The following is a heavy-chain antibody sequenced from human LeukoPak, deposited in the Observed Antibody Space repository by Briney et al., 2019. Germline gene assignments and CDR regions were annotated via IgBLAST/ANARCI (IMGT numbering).Heavy chain of an antibody. V-gene: IGHV1-8*01. CDR2: MNPNSGNT. Sequence: GASVKVSCKASGYTFTSYDINWVRQATGQGLEWMGWMNPNSGNTGYAQKFQGRVTMTRNTSISTAYVELSSLRSEGTAVYYCARVTRLYYYDSSSDAFDIWGQGTMVTVSS. CDR3: ARVTRLYYYDSSSDAFDI. J-gene: IGHJ3*02. D-gene: IGHD3-22*01. CDR1: GYTFTSYD.